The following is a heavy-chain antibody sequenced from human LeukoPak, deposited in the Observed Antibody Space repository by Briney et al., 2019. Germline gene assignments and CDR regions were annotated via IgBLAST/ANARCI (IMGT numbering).Heavy chain of an antibody. CDR3: ARRDCSSTSCYLHLDY. D-gene: IGHD2-2*01. CDR1: GYSFTSYW. J-gene: IGHJ4*02. V-gene: IGHV5-51*01. Sequence: GESLKISCKGSGYSFTSYWIGWVRQMPGKGLEWMGIIYPGDSDTRYSPSFQGQVTISADKSISTAYLQWSSLKASDTAMYYCARRDCSSTSCYLHLDYWGQGTLVTVSS. CDR2: IYPGDSDT.